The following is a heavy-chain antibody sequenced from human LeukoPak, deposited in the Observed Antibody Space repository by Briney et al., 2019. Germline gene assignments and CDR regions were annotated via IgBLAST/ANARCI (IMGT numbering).Heavy chain of an antibody. V-gene: IGHV3-64*01. CDR2: ITSNGGST. J-gene: IGHJ1*01. D-gene: IGHD1-26*01. CDR3: VTASGSQYAEYFQH. CDR1: GFTFSRYA. Sequence: GESLRLSCAASGFTFSRYAMHWVRQAPGKGLEYVSAITSNGGSTYYANSVKGRFIISRDNSKNTLYLQLGSLRADDMAMYYCVTASGSQYAEYFQHWGQGTLVTVSS.